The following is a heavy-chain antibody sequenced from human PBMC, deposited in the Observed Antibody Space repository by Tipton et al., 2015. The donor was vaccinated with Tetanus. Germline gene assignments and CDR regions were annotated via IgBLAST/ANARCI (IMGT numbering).Heavy chain of an antibody. CDR3: ARAGEGGYDATMGFYYYYMDV. Sequence: TLSLTCTVSGASISTYSWTWIRQSPGKGLERIAYLYFSGNTNYNPSLKTRVTMSPDTSKNQVSLRLNSVTAADTAVYYCARAGEGGYDATMGFYYYYMDVWGKGTTVTVSS. D-gene: IGHD5-12*01. V-gene: IGHV4-59*01. CDR2: LYFSGNT. CDR1: GASISTYS. J-gene: IGHJ6*03.